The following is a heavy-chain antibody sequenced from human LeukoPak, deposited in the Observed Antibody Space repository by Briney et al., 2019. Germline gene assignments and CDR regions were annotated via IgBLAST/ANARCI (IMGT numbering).Heavy chain of an antibody. Sequence: ASVKVSCKASGGTFSSYAISWVRQAPGHGLEWMGGIIPIFGTANYAQKFQGRVTITADESTSTTYMELSSLRSEDTAVYYCARAPYYDILTGRRGGYYFDYWGQGTLVTVSS. CDR2: IIPIFGTA. CDR1: GGTFSSYA. V-gene: IGHV1-69*01. J-gene: IGHJ4*02. D-gene: IGHD3-9*01. CDR3: ARAPYYDILTGRRGGYYFDY.